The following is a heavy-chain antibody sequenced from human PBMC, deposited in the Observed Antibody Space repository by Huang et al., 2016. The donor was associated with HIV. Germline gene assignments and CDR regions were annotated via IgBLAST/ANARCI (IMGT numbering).Heavy chain of an antibody. CDR3: ARDPKYHRIGYYRQRRGIEI. Sequence: QIQLMQSGPELKQPGASVKVSCKASGYTFTSYGITWGRQAPGQGPEWMGWISASSGNTEYAQKFQGRVTLTTDTSTNIAYMELRSLRSDDTAKYYCARDPKYHRIGYYRQRRGIEIWGQGTMVIVSS. V-gene: IGHV1-18*01. CDR2: ISASSGNT. CDR1: GYTFTSYG. J-gene: IGHJ3*02. D-gene: IGHD3-22*01.